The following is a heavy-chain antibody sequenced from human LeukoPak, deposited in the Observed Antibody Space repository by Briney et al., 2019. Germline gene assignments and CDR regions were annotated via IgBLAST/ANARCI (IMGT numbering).Heavy chain of an antibody. J-gene: IGHJ3*02. CDR1: GFTFSSYA. Sequence: GGSLRLSCAASGFTFSSYAMSWVRQAPGKGLEWVSAISGSGGSTYYADSVKGRFTISRDNSKNTLYLQMNSLRAEDTAVYYCAKFLGIAVAGYGDAFDIWGQGTMVTVSS. V-gene: IGHV3-23*01. CDR2: ISGSGGST. CDR3: AKFLGIAVAGYGDAFDI. D-gene: IGHD6-19*01.